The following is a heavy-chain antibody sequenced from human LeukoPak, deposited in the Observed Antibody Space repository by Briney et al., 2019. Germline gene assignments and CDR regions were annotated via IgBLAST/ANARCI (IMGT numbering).Heavy chain of an antibody. V-gene: IGHV3-21*01. CDR1: GFTFSSYT. CDR2: ISTTSSYI. J-gene: IGHJ4*02. D-gene: IGHD3-22*01. Sequence: GGSLRLSCAASGFTFSSYTMNWVRQAPGKGLEWVSSISTTSSYIYYADSVKGRFTISRDNAKNSLYPQMNSLRAEDTAVYSCARSFRGHYDSSGYDYWGQGTLVTVSS. CDR3: ARSFRGHYDSSGYDY.